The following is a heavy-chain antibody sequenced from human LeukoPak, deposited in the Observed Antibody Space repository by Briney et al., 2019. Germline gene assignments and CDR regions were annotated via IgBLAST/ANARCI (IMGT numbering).Heavy chain of an antibody. CDR2: IKSKTDGGTT. D-gene: IGHD1-26*01. J-gene: IGHJ4*02. Sequence: GGSLRLSCAASGFTFGDAWMSWVRQAPGKGLEWVGRIKSKTDGGTTDYAAPVKGRFTISRDDSKNTLYLQMNSLKTEDTAVYYCTTRGGSFSIFDYWGQGTLVTVSS. CDR3: TTRGGSFSIFDY. CDR1: GFTFGDAW. V-gene: IGHV3-15*01.